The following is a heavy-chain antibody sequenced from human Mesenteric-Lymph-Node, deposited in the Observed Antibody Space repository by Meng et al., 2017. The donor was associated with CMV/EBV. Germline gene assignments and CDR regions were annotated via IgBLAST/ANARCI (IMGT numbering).Heavy chain of an antibody. Sequence: CSTYAVCWVRRAPGQRLEWLGGISPIFGTASYAQKFQGSVTITAVDSTTTVYMELRRLRSEDTAVSSCASGPTASGAAPPIWFDPWGQGTLVTVSS. CDR1: CSTYA. V-gene: IGHV1-69*01. CDR2: ISPIFGTA. CDR3: ASGPTASGAAPPIWFDP. D-gene: IGHD3-3*01. J-gene: IGHJ5*02.